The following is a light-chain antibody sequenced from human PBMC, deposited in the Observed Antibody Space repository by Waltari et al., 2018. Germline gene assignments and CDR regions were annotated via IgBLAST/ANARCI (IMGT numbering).Light chain of an antibody. V-gene: IGKV3-20*01. J-gene: IGKJ1*01. Sequence: EIVLTQSPGTLSLSPGETATLSCRASQSVGRTLAWYQQEPGQAPRLLIYAASTRATGIPDRFSGSGSGTDFRLTISRVEPEDFAVYYCQHYVRLPVTFGQGTTVELK. CDR1: QSVGRT. CDR3: QHYVRLPVT. CDR2: AAS.